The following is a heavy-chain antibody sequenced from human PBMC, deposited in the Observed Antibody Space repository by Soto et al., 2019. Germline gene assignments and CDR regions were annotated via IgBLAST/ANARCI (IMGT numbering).Heavy chain of an antibody. D-gene: IGHD6-19*01. J-gene: IGHJ4*02. CDR2: INEDGSKK. V-gene: IGHV3-7*03. CDR1: GFTVSAKW. Sequence: DVQLVESGGALVQPGGSLGLSCAVSGFTVSAKWMSWVRQAPGKGLEWLANINEDGSKKFYVDSVKGRFTISKDNAKNSLSLQLGSLRADDTAVYDCAREMHLGSGWGDIDIWGRGTMVTVSS. CDR3: AREMHLGSGWGDIDI.